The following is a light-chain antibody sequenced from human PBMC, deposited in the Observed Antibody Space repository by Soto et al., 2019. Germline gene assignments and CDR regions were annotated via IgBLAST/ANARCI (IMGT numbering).Light chain of an antibody. CDR1: SSDVGGHNH. V-gene: IGLV2-8*01. Sequence: SALTQPPSASGSPGQSVTISCTGSSSDVGGHNHVSWYQQHPGKAPKLMIYEVSKRPSGVPGRFSGSKSVNTASLTVTGLQAEDEADYYCSSYAGNMNLIFGGGTQLTVL. J-gene: IGLJ2*01. CDR3: SSYAGNMNLI. CDR2: EVS.